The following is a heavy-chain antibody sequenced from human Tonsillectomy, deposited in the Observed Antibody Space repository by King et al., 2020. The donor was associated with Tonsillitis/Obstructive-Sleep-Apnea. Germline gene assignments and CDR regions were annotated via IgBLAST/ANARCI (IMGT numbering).Heavy chain of an antibody. CDR1: GYSFTSYW. CDR3: ARPDCSGGSCYSFRY. CDR2: IDPSDSYT. D-gene: IGHD2-15*01. Sequence: QLVQSGAEVKKPGESLRISCKGSGYSFTSYWISWVRQMPGKGLEWMGRIDPSDSYTNYSPSFQGHVTISADKSIITAYRQWSSLKASDTAMYYCARPDCSGGSCYSFRYWGQGTLVTVSS. V-gene: IGHV5-10-1*01. J-gene: IGHJ4*02.